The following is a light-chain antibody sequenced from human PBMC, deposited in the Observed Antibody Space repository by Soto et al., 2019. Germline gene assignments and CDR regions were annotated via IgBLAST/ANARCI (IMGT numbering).Light chain of an antibody. V-gene: IGKV1-39*01. J-gene: IGKJ4*01. CDR3: QQSSSIPLA. Sequence: DIQMTQSPSSLSASVGDSVTITCRASQSITTLLNWYQKKPGKAPYLLIYAASSLQSGVPSRVSGAGSGTDFSLTTSTLQPEDFASYDGQQSSSIPLAFSGGTRVEIK. CDR1: QSITTL. CDR2: AAS.